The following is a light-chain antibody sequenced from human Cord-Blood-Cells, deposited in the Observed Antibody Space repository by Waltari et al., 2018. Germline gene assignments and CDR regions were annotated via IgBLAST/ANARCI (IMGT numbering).Light chain of an antibody. CDR3: CSYAGSSTFV. CDR1: SSDVGCYNL. V-gene: IGLV2-23*03. J-gene: IGLJ3*02. CDR2: EGS. Sequence: QSALTQPASVSGSPGQSITISCTGTSSDVGCYNLFSWYQQHPGKAPKRMIYEGSKRPSGVSNRFSGSKSGNTASLTISGLQAEDEADYYCCSYAGSSTFVFGGGTKLTVL.